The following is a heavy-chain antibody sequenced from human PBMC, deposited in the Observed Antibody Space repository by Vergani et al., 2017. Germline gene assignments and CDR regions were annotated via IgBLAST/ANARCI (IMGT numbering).Heavy chain of an antibody. CDR1: GFPFGDYA. J-gene: IGHJ4*02. D-gene: IGHD5-18*01. CDR2: IRHKAYGGTT. CDR3: SRGRGYSFGYSDY. Sequence: EVQLVESGGGLVPPGRSLRLSCAASGFPFGDYAMTWVRQAPGKGLEWVAFIRHKAYGGTTEYAASVKGRFTISRDESKRLAYLQLSGLKTEDTAVYFCSRGRGYSFGYSDYWGQGTLVTVSS. V-gene: IGHV3-49*04.